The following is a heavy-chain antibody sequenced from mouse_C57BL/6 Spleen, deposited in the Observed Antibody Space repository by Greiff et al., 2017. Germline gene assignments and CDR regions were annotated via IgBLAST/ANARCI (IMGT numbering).Heavy chain of an antibody. CDR2: INPGSGGP. D-gene: IGHD2-3*01. J-gene: IGHJ4*01. V-gene: IGHV1-54*01. CDR3: ATHDLYAMAY. CDR1: GYAFTNYS. Sequence: VQLQQSGAELVRPGTSVKVSCKASGYAFTNYSIEWVKQRPGQGLEWIGGINPGSGGPNYNEKFKGKATLTADKSSCTAYMQLSSLTSEDSAVYFCATHDLYAMAYWGQGTSVTVSS.